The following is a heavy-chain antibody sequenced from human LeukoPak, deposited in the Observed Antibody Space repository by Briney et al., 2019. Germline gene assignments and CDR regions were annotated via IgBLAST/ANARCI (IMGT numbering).Heavy chain of an antibody. CDR3: ARAPRQWLVPGGNRKNYYGMDV. V-gene: IGHV4-39*07. CDR1: GGSISGSNYY. CDR2: INHSGST. J-gene: IGHJ6*02. Sequence: PSETLSLTCTVSGGSISGSNYYWGWIRQPPGKGLEWIGEINHSGSTNYNPSLKSRVTISVDTSKNQFSLKLSSVTAADTAVYYCARAPRQWLVPGGNRKNYYGMDVWGQGTTVTVSS. D-gene: IGHD6-19*01.